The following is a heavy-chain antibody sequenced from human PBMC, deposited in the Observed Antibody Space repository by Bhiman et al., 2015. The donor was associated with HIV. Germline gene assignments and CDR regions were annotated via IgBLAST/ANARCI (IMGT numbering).Heavy chain of an antibody. CDR2: ISHDESSS. D-gene: IGHD3-16*01. Sequence: QVQLVESGGGVVQPGRSLRLSCEASGFNFGVLAMHWVRQAPGKGLEWVAVISHDESSSDYADSVKGRFAISRDNSKNTLYLQMNSLRVEDTAVYYCVRDSGGWDYWGQGTLVSVSS. J-gene: IGHJ4*02. CDR1: GFNFGVLA. V-gene: IGHV3-30*09. CDR3: VRDSGGWDY.